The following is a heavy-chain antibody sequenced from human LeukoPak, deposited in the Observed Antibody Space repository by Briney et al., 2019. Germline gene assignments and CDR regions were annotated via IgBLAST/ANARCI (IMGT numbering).Heavy chain of an antibody. D-gene: IGHD4-17*01. J-gene: IGHJ6*02. CDR3: ARGRRTVTSGDYYGMDV. V-gene: IGHV1-46*01. CDR1: GYTFTSYY. CDR2: INPSGGST. Sequence: GASVKVSCKASGYTFTSYYMHWVRQAPGQGLEWMGIINPSGGSTSYAQKFQGRVTMTRNTSISTAYMELSSLRSEDTAVYYCARGRRTVTSGDYYGMDVWGQGTTVTVSS.